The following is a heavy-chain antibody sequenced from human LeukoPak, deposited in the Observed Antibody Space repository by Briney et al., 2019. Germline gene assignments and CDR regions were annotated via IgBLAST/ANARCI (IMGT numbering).Heavy chain of an antibody. V-gene: IGHV5-51*01. Sequence: GESLKISCKVSGYSFTTYWIGWVRQMPGKGLEWVAIISPGDSDTRYSPSVQGQVTISADKSISTAYLQWSSLKASDTAMYYCARLPDYVSGKDYWGQGTLVTVSS. CDR3: ARLPDYVSGKDY. J-gene: IGHJ4*02. CDR1: GYSFTTYW. CDR2: ISPGDSDT. D-gene: IGHD3-10*01.